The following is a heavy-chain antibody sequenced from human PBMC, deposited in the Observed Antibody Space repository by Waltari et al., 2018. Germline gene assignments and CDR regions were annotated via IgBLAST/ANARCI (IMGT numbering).Heavy chain of an antibody. Sequence: QLQLQESGSGLVKPSQTLSLTCAVSGGSISSGGYSWSWIRQPPGKGLEWIGYIYHSGATYHHPSLRSRVTISVDRSKNQFSLKLSSVTAADTAVYYCARGGGYCSSTSCYSQPWFDPWGQGTLVTVSS. D-gene: IGHD2-2*01. CDR1: GGSISSGGYS. CDR2: IYHSGAT. J-gene: IGHJ5*02. V-gene: IGHV4-30-2*01. CDR3: ARGGGYCSSTSCYSQPWFDP.